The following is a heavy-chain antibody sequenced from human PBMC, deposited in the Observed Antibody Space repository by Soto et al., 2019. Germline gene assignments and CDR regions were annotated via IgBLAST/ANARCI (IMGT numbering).Heavy chain of an antibody. CDR3: ARDVYYYDSSAYWAY. D-gene: IGHD3-22*01. J-gene: IGHJ4*02. Sequence: EVQLVESGGGLVKPGGSLRLSCAASGFTFRSYSMNWVRQAPGKGLEWVSSITGSSSYIYYADSVKGRFTISRDNAKNSLYLQMNSLRAEDTAVYYCARDVYYYDSSAYWAYWGQGTLVTVSS. CDR1: GFTFRSYS. V-gene: IGHV3-21*02. CDR2: ITGSSSYI.